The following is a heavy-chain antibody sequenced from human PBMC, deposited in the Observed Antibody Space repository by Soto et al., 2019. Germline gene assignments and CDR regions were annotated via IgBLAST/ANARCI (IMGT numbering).Heavy chain of an antibody. V-gene: IGHV1-69*04. Sequence: QVQLVQSGAEVKRPGSSVKVSCKASGDTFSFYSINWVRQAPGLGLEWMGRVNPILSMSNYAQRFQGRVTMAAGKSTSTAYMELSGLRSEDTAMYYCATSYGSGYRAFDYWGQAALVTVSS. CDR3: ATSYGSGYRAFDY. CDR1: GDTFSFYS. D-gene: IGHD3-10*01. J-gene: IGHJ4*02. CDR2: VNPILSMS.